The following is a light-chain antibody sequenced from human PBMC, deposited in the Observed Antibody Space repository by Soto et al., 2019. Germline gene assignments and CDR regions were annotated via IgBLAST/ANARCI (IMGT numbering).Light chain of an antibody. CDR2: DVS. Sequence: QSVLTQAASVSGSPGQSIPISCTGTSSDVGGYNYVSWYQQHPGKAPKLMIYDVSNRPSGVSNRFSGSKSGNTASLTISGLQAEDEADYYCSSYTSSSTPYVFGTGTKVTVL. CDR3: SSYTSSSTPYV. CDR1: SSDVGGYNY. V-gene: IGLV2-14*01. J-gene: IGLJ1*01.